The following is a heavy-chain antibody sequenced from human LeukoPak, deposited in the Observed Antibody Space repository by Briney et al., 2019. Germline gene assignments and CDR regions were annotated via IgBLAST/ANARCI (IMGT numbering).Heavy chain of an antibody. D-gene: IGHD5-24*01. CDR3: AKGLRDGYKSDYYYYGMDV. CDR2: ISGSGGST. V-gene: IGHV3-23*01. J-gene: IGHJ6*02. Sequence: GGSLRLSCAASGFTFSSYAMSWVRQAPGKGLEWVSAISGSGGSTYYADSVKGGFTISRDNSKNTLYLQMNSLRAEDTAVYYCAKGLRDGYKSDYYYYGMDVWGQGTTVTVSS. CDR1: GFTFSSYA.